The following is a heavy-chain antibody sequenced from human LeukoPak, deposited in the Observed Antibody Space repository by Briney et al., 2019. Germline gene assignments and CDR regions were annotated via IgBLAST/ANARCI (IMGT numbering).Heavy chain of an antibody. D-gene: IGHD5-24*01. V-gene: IGHV3-23*01. Sequence: SGGSLRLSCAASGFTFSNYAMSWVRQAPGKGLEWVSAISGSGGSTYYADSVKGRFTISRDNSKNTLFLQMNSLRVEDTAIYYCAKSTRAGYNLWFDYWVQGTLVTVSS. CDR2: ISGSGGST. CDR3: AKSTRAGYNLWFDY. J-gene: IGHJ4*02. CDR1: GFTFSNYA.